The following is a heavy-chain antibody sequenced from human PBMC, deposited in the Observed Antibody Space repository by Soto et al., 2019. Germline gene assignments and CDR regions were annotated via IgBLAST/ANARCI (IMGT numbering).Heavy chain of an antibody. CDR2: ISAYNGNT. D-gene: IGHD2-2*01. CDR3: ALGYCSSTSCFGTNYYYYYMDV. CDR1: GYRFTSYG. J-gene: IGHJ6*03. Sequence: VASVKVSCTASGYRFTSYGISWVRQAPGQGLEWMGWISAYNGNTNYAQKLQGRVTMTTDTSTSTAYMELRSLRSDDTAVYYCALGYCSSTSCFGTNYYYYYMDVWGKGTTVTVSS. V-gene: IGHV1-18*01.